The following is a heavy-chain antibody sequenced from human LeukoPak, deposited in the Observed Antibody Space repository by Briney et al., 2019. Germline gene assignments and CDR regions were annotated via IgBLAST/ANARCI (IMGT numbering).Heavy chain of an antibody. V-gene: IGHV6-1*01. CDR2: TYYRSKWYN. CDR3: ARGDCGGDCYSYYYYYGMDV. Sequence: SQTLSLTCAISGDSVSSNSAAWNWIRQSPSRGLEWLGRTYYRSKWYNDYAVSVKSRITINPDTSKNQFSLQLNSVTPEDTAVYYCARGDCGGDCYSYYYYYGMDVWGQGTTVTVSS. CDR1: GDSVSSNSAA. J-gene: IGHJ6*02. D-gene: IGHD2-21*02.